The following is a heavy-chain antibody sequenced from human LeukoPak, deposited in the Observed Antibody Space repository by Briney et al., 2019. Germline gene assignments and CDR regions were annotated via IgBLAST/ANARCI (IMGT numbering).Heavy chain of an antibody. Sequence: GGSLRLSSAASGFTFSSYAMSWVRQAPGKGLEWVSAISGSGGSTYYADSVKGLFTISREYSKNTLYLQMNSLRAEDTAVYYCAKDHSPVLLWFGELLFGRGQGTLVTVSS. CDR3: AKDHSPVLLWFGELLFG. CDR1: GFTFSSYA. CDR2: ISGSGGST. D-gene: IGHD3-10*01. V-gene: IGHV3-23*01. J-gene: IGHJ4*02.